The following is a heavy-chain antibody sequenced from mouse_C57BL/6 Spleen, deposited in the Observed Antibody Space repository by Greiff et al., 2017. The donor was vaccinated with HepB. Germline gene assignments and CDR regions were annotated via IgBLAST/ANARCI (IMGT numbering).Heavy chain of an antibody. Sequence: EVKLVESGPGLVKPSQSLSLTCSVTGYSITSGYYWNWIRQFPGNKLEWMGYISYDGSNNYNPSLKNRISITRDTSKNQFFLKLNSVTTEDTATYYCARGGGYDSAWFAYWGQGTLVTVSA. CDR3: ARGGGYDSAWFAY. V-gene: IGHV3-6*01. D-gene: IGHD2-4*01. J-gene: IGHJ3*01. CDR2: ISYDGSN. CDR1: GYSITSGYY.